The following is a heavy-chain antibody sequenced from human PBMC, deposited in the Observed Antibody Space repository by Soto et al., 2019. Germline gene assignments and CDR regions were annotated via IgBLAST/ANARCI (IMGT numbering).Heavy chain of an antibody. CDR1: GFTFSSYS. D-gene: IGHD3-10*01. Sequence: GGSLRLSCAASGFTFSSYSMNWVRQAPGKGLEWVSRINAGGTSISYADSVKGRFTISRDNAKNTLYLQMDGLGVDDTAVYYCARAGSYRFDYWGLGTLVTVSS. CDR3: ARAGSYRFDY. V-gene: IGHV3-74*01. CDR2: INAGGTSI. J-gene: IGHJ4*02.